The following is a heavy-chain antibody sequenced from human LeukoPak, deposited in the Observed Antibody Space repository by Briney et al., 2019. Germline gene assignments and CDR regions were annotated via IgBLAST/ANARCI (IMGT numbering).Heavy chain of an antibody. CDR2: INPNSGGT. D-gene: IGHD3-22*01. CDR1: GYTFTGYY. V-gene: IGHV1-2*02. J-gene: IGHJ4*02. Sequence: GALVKVSCKASGYTFTGYYMHWVRQAPGQGLEWMGWINPNSGGTNYAQKFQGRVTMTRDTSISTAYMELSRLRSDDTAVYYCARGITMIVVVIGALDYWGQGTLVTVSS. CDR3: ARGITMIVVVIGALDY.